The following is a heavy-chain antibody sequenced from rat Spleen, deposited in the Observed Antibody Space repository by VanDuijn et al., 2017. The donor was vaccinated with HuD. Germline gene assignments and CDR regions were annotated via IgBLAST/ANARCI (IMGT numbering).Heavy chain of an antibody. Sequence: EVQLQESGPGLVKPSQSLSLTCSVTGHSIKSSYRWNWIRKFPGNKLEWMGYINSAGSTNYNPPLKSQIPITRDTSKNQFFLQLTSVTTEDTATYYCARYGSAPGPLFDYWGQGVMVTVSS. V-gene: IGHV3-3*01. J-gene: IGHJ2*01. CDR3: ARYGSAPGPLFDY. CDR2: INSAGST. D-gene: IGHD1-4*01. CDR1: GHSIKSSYR.